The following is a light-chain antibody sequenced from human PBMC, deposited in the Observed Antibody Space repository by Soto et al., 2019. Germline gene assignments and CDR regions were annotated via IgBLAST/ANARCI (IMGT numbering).Light chain of an antibody. CDR3: QVCDSSSDYVI. CDR2: YDD. V-gene: IGLV3-21*04. J-gene: IGLJ2*01. Sequence: SYELTQPPSVSVAPGMTARIDCGGNDIGGKSVHWYQQKPGQAPVLVIYYDDDRPSGIPERFSGSNAGNTATLTISRVEAGDEADYYCQVCDSSSDYVIFAGGTKLTVL. CDR1: DIGGKS.